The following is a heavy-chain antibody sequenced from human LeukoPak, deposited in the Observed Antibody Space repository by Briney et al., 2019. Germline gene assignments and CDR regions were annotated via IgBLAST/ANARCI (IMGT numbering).Heavy chain of an antibody. D-gene: IGHD6-13*01. V-gene: IGHV3-7*01. CDR1: GFTFSSYW. Sequence: GGSLRLSCAASGFTFSSYWMSWVRQAPGKGLEWVANIKQDGSEKYYVDSVKGRFTISRDNAKNSLYLQMNSLRAEDTAVYYCARGGSSWYGLDVFDYWGQGTLVTVSS. J-gene: IGHJ4*02. CDR3: ARGGSSWYGLDVFDY. CDR2: IKQDGSEK.